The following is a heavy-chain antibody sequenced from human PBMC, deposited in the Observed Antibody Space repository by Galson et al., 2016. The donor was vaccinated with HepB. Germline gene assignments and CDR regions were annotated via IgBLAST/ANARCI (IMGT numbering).Heavy chain of an antibody. Sequence: SLRLSCAASGFTVSSNYMSWVRQAPGKGLEWVSVIYSGGGTYYADSVKGRFTISRDNSNNKLFLQMNSLTTEDTAIYFCAKDRLSGHGDYSWGIFDIWGRGTEVTVSS. D-gene: IGHD4-17*01. CDR3: AKDRLSGHGDYSWGIFDI. CDR2: IYSGGGT. V-gene: IGHV3-53*01. CDR1: GFTVSSNY. J-gene: IGHJ3*02.